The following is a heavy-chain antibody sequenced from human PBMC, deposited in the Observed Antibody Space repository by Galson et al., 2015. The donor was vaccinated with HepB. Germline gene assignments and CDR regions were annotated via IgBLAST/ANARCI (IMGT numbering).Heavy chain of an antibody. CDR3: ARDSGRYYNFDY. Sequence: CAISGDSAASNSAAWNWIRQSPSRGLEWLGRTYYRSKWFNDYAISVKSRIIFNADTSKNQFSLQLNSVTPEDTAVYYCARDSGRYYNFDYWGQGTLVTVSS. CDR2: TYYRSKWFN. V-gene: IGHV6-1*01. J-gene: IGHJ4*02. CDR1: GDSAASNSAA. D-gene: IGHD1-26*01.